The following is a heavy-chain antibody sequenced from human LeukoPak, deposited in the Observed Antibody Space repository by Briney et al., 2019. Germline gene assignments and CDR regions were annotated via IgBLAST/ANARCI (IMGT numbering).Heavy chain of an antibody. Sequence: SGRSLRLSCAASGFTFSSYAVHWVRQAPGKGLEWVAVISYDGSNKYYANSVKGRFTISRDNSKNTLYLQMNSLRAEDTAVYYCAREHCSSTSCYGPSRVFDYWGQGTLVTVSS. D-gene: IGHD2-2*01. J-gene: IGHJ4*02. CDR1: GFTFSSYA. CDR3: AREHCSSTSCYGPSRVFDY. CDR2: ISYDGSNK. V-gene: IGHV3-30-3*01.